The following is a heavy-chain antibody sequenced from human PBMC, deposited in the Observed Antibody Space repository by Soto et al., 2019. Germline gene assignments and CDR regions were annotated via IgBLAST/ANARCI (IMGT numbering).Heavy chain of an antibody. D-gene: IGHD3-10*01. CDR1: GGSISSSNW. CDR3: ARVYMVRGTIIRYFDY. J-gene: IGHJ4*02. CDR2: IYHSGST. V-gene: IGHV4-4*02. Sequence: QVQLQESGPGLVKPSGTLSLTCAVSGGSISSSNWWSWVRQPPGKGLVWIGKIYHSGSTNYNPSLKSRVTISVDKSKNQFSLKLSSVTAADTAVYYCARVYMVRGTIIRYFDYWGQGTLVTVSS.